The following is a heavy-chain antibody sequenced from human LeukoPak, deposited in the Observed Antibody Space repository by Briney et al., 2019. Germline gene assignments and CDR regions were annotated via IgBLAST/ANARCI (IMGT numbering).Heavy chain of an antibody. Sequence: PGGSLRLSCAASGFTFSSYWMSWVRQAPGKGLEWVANIKQDGSEKYYVDSVKGRFTISRDNAKNSLYLQMNSLRAEDTAVYYCARTFGYSSIFDAFDIWGQGTMVTVSS. CDR2: IKQDGSEK. J-gene: IGHJ3*02. CDR3: ARTFGYSSIFDAFDI. D-gene: IGHD5-18*01. V-gene: IGHV3-7*01. CDR1: GFTFSSYW.